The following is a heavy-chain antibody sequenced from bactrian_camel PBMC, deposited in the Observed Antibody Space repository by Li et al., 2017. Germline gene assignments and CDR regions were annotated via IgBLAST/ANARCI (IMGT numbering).Heavy chain of an antibody. D-gene: IGHD3*01. V-gene: IGHV3S55*01. Sequence: HVQLVESGGGSVQAGESLKLSCVSSGYIFSSCGWAWYRQAPGKEREWVAKISSYGGTKYTDSVKGRFAISQDDAKNNLYLQMDSLKVEDTAVYYCAVYGGLRRICPRLDLFDSGHVPYRGQGTQVTVS. J-gene: IGHJ4*01. CDR2: ISSYGGT. CDR1: GYIFSSCG.